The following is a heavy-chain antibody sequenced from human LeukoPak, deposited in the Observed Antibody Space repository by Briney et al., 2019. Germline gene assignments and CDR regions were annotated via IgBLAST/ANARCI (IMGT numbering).Heavy chain of an antibody. V-gene: IGHV3-23*01. CDR3: AKDFLKGSGSYYY. D-gene: IGHD3-10*01. CDR1: GFTFSSHA. CDR2: ISGSGGST. Sequence: PGGSLRLSCAASGFTFSSHAMSWVRQAPGKGLEWGSAISGSGGSTYYADSVKGRFTISRDNSKNKLYLQMNSLRDEDTAVYYCAKDFLKGSGSYYYWGQGTLVTVSS. J-gene: IGHJ4*02.